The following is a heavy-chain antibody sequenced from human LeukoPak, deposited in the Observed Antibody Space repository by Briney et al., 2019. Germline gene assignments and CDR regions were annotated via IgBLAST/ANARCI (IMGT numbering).Heavy chain of an antibody. CDR1: GGSISSGGYY. CDR2: IYHSGST. Sequence: SETLSLTCTVSGGSISSGGYYWSWIRQPPGKGLEWIGYIYHSGSTYYNPSLKSRVTISVDRSKNQFSLKLSSVTAADTAVYYCARAIYGSGSYVQDYWGQGTLVTVSS. J-gene: IGHJ4*02. V-gene: IGHV4-30-2*01. D-gene: IGHD3-10*01. CDR3: ARAIYGSGSYVQDY.